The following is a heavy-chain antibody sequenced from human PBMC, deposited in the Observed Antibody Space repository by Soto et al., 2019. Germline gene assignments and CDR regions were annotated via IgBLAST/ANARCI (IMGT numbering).Heavy chain of an antibody. CDR2: ISGCGGST. CDR3: AKGSRSARYDFGDS. J-gene: IGHJ4*02. Sequence: GGAVRRSCVALGVSFSINTMSWVRQAPGKELEWVSSISGCGGSTYYADSVEGRFTISRDNSKKMLYLQMNSLRAEDTAVYYCAKGSRSARYDFGDSWGQGTLVTVSS. D-gene: IGHD3-3*01. V-gene: IGHV3-23*01. CDR1: GVSFSINT.